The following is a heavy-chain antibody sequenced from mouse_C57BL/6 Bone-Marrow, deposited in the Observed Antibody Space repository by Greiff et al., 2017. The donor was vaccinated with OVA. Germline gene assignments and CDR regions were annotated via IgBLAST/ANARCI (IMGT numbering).Heavy chain of an antibody. D-gene: IGHD2-2*01. CDR3: ARVEGLPFAY. J-gene: IGHJ3*01. CDR2: ISDGGSYT. CDR1: GFTFSSYA. Sequence: EVKLVESGGGLVKPGGSLKLSCAASGFTFSSYAMSWVRQTPEKRLEWVATISDGGSYTYYPDNVKGRFTISRDNAKNNLYLQMSHLKSEDTAMYYCARVEGLPFAYWGQGTLVTVSA. V-gene: IGHV5-4*03.